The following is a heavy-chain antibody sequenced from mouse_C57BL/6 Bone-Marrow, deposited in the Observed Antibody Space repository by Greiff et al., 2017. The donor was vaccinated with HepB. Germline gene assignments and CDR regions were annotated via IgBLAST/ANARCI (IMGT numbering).Heavy chain of an antibody. Sequence: EVKLMESGGDLVKPGGSLKLSCAASGFTFSSYGMSWVRQTPDKRLEWVATISSGGSYTYYPDSVKGRFTISRDNAKNTLYLQMSSLKSEDTAMYYCARHKLKGYAMDYWGQGTSVTVSS. CDR1: GFTFSSYG. J-gene: IGHJ4*01. CDR2: ISSGGSYT. D-gene: IGHD1-3*01. V-gene: IGHV5-6*01. CDR3: ARHKLKGYAMDY.